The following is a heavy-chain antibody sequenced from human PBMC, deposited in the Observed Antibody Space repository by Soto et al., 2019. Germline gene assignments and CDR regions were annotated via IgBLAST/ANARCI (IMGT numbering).Heavy chain of an antibody. CDR3: ARQTTIFGVVIKNAFDY. CDR1: GGSISSSSYY. J-gene: IGHJ4*02. Sequence: SETLSLTCTVSGGSISSSSYYWGWIRQPPGKGLEWIGSIYYSGSTYYNPSLKSRVTISVDTSKNQFSLKLSSVTAADTAVYYCARQTTIFGVVIKNAFDYWGRGTLVTVSS. D-gene: IGHD3-3*01. V-gene: IGHV4-39*01. CDR2: IYYSGST.